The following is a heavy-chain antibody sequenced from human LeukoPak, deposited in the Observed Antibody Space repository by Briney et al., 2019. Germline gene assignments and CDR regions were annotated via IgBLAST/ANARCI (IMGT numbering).Heavy chain of an antibody. CDR3: VRDLLTLPQKYFDS. V-gene: IGHV3-30*02. CDR1: GFIFGTYG. CDR2: WHNGNNK. J-gene: IGHJ4*02. Sequence: GGSLRLSCAASGFIFGTYGMHWVRQAPGKGLEWVAFWHNGNNKYYGDSMKGRFTISRDNSKNTLYLQMSSLRVDDTAVYYCVRDLLTLPQKYFDSWGQGTLVSVSS. D-gene: IGHD3-9*01.